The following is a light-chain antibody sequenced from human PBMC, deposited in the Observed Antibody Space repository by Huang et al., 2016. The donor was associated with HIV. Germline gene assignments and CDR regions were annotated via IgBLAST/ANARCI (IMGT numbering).Light chain of an antibody. CDR2: AAS. CDR1: QDIGDF. Sequence: DIQMTQSPASLSASPGARVSLTCRANQDIGDFIAWFQQRPGKVPRRLIYAASVLQSGVPSRFSGRGSGTDFTLTITNFQAEDVATYYCQRYDSAPRAFGPGTKVDLK. J-gene: IGKJ1*01. V-gene: IGKV1-27*01. CDR3: QRYDSAPRA.